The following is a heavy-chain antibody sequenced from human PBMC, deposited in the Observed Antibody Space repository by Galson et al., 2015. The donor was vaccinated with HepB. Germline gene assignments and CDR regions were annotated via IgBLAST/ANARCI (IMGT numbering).Heavy chain of an antibody. J-gene: IGHJ2*01. CDR3: ARPQQMATIYEPEPYWYFDL. Sequence: QSGAEVKKPGESLKISCKGSGYSFTSYWIGWVRQMPGKGLEWMGIIYPGDSDTRYSPSFQGQVTISADKSISTAYLQWSSLKASDTAMYYCARPQQMATIYEPEPYWYFDLWGRGTLVTVSS. CDR1: GYSFTSYW. V-gene: IGHV5-51*03. CDR2: IYPGDSDT. D-gene: IGHD5-24*01.